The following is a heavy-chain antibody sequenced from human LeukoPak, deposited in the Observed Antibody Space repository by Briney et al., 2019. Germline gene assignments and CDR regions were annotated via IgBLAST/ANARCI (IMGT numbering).Heavy chain of an antibody. CDR3: ARVPAKDYFYYMDV. CDR1: GFTVSSNY. CDR2: FYSGGSI. J-gene: IGHJ6*03. V-gene: IGHV3-53*01. Sequence: GSLRLSCAASGFTVSSNYMSWVRQAPGKGLEWVSLFYSGGSIYYADSVKGRFTISRDSSKNTLYLQMNGLRAEDTAVYCCARVPAKDYFYYMDVWGNGTTVTVSS.